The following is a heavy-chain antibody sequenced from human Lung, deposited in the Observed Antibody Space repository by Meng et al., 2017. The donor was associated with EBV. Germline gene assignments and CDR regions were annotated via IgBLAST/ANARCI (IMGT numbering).Heavy chain of an antibody. Sequence: HVQLEEAGPGLVKPSQTLSVTCTASGGSISSGGYYWSWIRQQPGKGLEWIGYIYYTGSSFYNPSLKSRVTISVDTSKNQFSLNLSSVTAADTAVYYCANAGRFGESLGDYWGQGILVTVSS. CDR1: GGSISSGGYY. J-gene: IGHJ4*02. D-gene: IGHD3-10*01. CDR3: ANAGRFGESLGDY. CDR2: IYYTGSS. V-gene: IGHV4-31*03.